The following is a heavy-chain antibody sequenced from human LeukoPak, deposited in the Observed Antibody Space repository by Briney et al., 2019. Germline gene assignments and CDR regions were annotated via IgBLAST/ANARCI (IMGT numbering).Heavy chain of an antibody. V-gene: IGHV4-59*01. CDR2: IYYSGST. Sequence: SETLSLTCTVSGGSISSYYWSWIQQPPGKGLEWIGYIYYSGSTNYNPSLKSRVTISVDTSKNQFSLKLSSVTAAGTAVYYCAGHYGDYEGWFDPWGQGTLVTVSS. CDR3: AGHYGDYEGWFDP. J-gene: IGHJ5*02. CDR1: GGSISSYY. D-gene: IGHD4-17*01.